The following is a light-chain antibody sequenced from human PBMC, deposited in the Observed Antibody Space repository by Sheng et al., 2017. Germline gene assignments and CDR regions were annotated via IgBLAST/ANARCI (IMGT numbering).Light chain of an antibody. CDR3: ASWDDGLSGWV. V-gene: IGLV1-40*01. Sequence: QSVLTQPPSVSGAPGQRVTISCTGSSSNIGAGYDVHWYQQLPGTAPKLVIYDNNNRPSGVPDRFSGSKSGTSASLAISGLHSEDEADYHCASWDDGLSGWVFGGGTKLTVL. CDR2: DNN. J-gene: IGLJ3*02. CDR1: SSNIGAGYD.